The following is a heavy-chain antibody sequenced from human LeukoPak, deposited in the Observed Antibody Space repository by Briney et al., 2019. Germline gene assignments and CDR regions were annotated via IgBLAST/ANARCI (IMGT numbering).Heavy chain of an antibody. Sequence: SETLSLTCAVYGGSFSGYYWSWIRQPPGKGLEWIGEINHSGSTNYNPSLKSRVTISVDTSKNQFSLKLSSVTAADTAVYYCARAPSSYAPLDYWGQGTLVTVSS. CDR3: ARAPSSYAPLDY. J-gene: IGHJ4*02. D-gene: IGHD6-6*01. CDR2: INHSGST. V-gene: IGHV4-34*01. CDR1: GGSFSGYY.